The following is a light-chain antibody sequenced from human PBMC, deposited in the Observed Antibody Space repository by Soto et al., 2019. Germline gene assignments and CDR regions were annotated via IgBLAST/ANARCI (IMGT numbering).Light chain of an antibody. Sequence: DIQMTQSPSSLSASVGDRVTITCRASQSISSYLNWHQQKPGKAPKLLIYAASSLQSGVPSRFSGSGSGTDVTLTISSLQPEDFATYYCQQSYSTRYTFGQGTKLQIK. CDR3: QQSYSTRYT. J-gene: IGKJ2*01. CDR2: AAS. CDR1: QSISSY. V-gene: IGKV1-39*01.